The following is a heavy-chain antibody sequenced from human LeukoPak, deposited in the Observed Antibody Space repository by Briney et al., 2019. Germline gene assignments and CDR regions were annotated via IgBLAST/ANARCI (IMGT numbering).Heavy chain of an antibody. D-gene: IGHD4-23*01. CDR3: ARATVVHDFDY. Sequence: GASVKVSCKASGYTFTSYPMYWVRQAPGQRLEWMGWINPNSGGTNYAQKFQGRVTMTRDTSISTAYMELSRLRSDDTAVYYCARATVVHDFDYWGQGTLVTVSS. J-gene: IGHJ4*02. CDR1: GYTFTSYP. V-gene: IGHV1-2*02. CDR2: INPNSGGT.